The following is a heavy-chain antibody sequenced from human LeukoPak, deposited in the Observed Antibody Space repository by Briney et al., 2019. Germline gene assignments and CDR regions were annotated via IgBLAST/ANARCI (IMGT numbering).Heavy chain of an antibody. J-gene: IGHJ4*02. V-gene: IGHV1-69*04. D-gene: IGHD6-6*01. CDR3: AVNRIAARPYFAY. CDR2: IMPCRGIA. CDR1: GGTFSSYA. Sequence: SSVNVTCMASGGTFSSYAISWVRQAPGQGLEWMARIMPCRGIANYAQKFQGRVTITADKSTSTAYMELSRLRSEDTAVYYGAVNRIAARPYFAYWGQGPLVSFSS.